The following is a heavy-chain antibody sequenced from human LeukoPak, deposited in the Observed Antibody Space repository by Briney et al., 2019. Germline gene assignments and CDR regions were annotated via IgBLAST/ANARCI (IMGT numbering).Heavy chain of an antibody. Sequence: VASVKVSCKVSGYTLTELSMHWVRQAPGKGLEWMGGFDPEDGETIYARKFQGRVTMTEDTSTDTAYMELSSLRSEDTAVYYCATAHYGGNYFDYWGQGTLVTVSS. J-gene: IGHJ4*02. CDR1: GYTLTELS. D-gene: IGHD4-23*01. CDR3: ATAHYGGNYFDY. V-gene: IGHV1-24*01. CDR2: FDPEDGET.